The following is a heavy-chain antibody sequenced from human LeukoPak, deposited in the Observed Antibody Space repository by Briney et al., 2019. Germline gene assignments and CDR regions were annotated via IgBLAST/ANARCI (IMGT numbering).Heavy chain of an antibody. J-gene: IGHJ4*02. CDR1: GFSLSTSGMC. Sequence: RESGPALVKPTQTLTLTCTFSGFSLSTSGMCVSWIRQPPGKALEWLARIDWDGDKYYNTSLKPRLTISKDTSKNQVVLTMTNMDPVDTATYYCARIGGSRYYFDYWGQGTLVTVSS. CDR2: IDWDGDK. CDR3: ARIGGSRYYFDY. D-gene: IGHD6-13*01. V-gene: IGHV2-70*11.